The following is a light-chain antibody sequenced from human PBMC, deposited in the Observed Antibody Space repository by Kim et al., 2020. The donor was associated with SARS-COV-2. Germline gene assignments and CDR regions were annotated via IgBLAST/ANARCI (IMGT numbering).Light chain of an antibody. CDR1: SLRSYY. CDR2: GKN. CDR3: NSRDNSGNHLV. J-gene: IGLJ3*02. V-gene: IGLV3-19*01. Sequence: SSELTQDPAVSVALGQTVRITCQGDSLRSYYASWYQQKPGQAPVLVIYGKNNRPSGIPDRFSGSSSGNTASLTITGAQAKDEADYYCNSRDNSGNHLVFGGGTQLTVL.